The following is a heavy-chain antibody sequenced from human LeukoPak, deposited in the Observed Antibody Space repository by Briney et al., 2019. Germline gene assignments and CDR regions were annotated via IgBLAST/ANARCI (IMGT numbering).Heavy chain of an antibody. CDR2: INQDGSKG. J-gene: IGHJ4*02. Sequence: PGGSLRLSCAASGVTFSNYWMTWVRQPPGKGLEWVAHINQDGSKGYYMDSVKARFTISRDNAKNSLSLQMNSLRAEDTAVYYCVRDGGVSGYDLLDYWGQGTLVTVSS. CDR3: VRDGGVSGYDLLDY. CDR1: GVTFSNYW. D-gene: IGHD5-12*01. V-gene: IGHV3-7*01.